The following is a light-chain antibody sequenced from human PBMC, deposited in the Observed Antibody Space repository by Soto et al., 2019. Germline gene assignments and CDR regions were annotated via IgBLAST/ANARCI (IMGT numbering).Light chain of an antibody. CDR1: QTITTW. CDR3: QHYNSYSEA. V-gene: IGKV1-5*03. J-gene: IGKJ1*01. Sequence: DIQMTQSPSTLSASVGDRVTITCRASQTITTWLDWYQQKTGRAPKLLIYSASTLQSGVPSRFSGSGSGTDFTLTISSLQPDDFATYYCQHYNSYSEAFGQGTKVDIK. CDR2: SAS.